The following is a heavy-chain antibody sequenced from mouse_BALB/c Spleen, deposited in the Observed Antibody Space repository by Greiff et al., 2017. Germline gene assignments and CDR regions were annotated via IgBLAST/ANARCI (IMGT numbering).Heavy chain of an antibody. J-gene: IGHJ2*01. CDR3: ARETGDY. Sequence: EVKLVESGGGLVQPGGSRKLSCAASGFTFSDYGMAWVRQAPGKGPEWVAFISNLAYSIYYADTVTGRFTISRENAKNTLYLEMSSLRSEDTAMYYCARETGDYWGQGTALTVSS. V-gene: IGHV5-15*02. CDR1: GFTFSDYG. CDR2: ISNLAYSI. D-gene: IGHD4-1*01.